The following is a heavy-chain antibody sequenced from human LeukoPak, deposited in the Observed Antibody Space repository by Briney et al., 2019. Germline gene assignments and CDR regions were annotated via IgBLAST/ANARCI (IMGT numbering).Heavy chain of an antibody. D-gene: IGHD3-22*01. CDR3: ARRRNYYDSSGYFSHAFDI. CDR2: IYYSGST. CDR1: GGSISSYY. V-gene: IGHV4-59*08. J-gene: IGHJ3*02. Sequence: SETLSLTSTVSGGSISSYYWSWIRQPPGKGLEWIGYIYYSGSTNYNPSLKSRVTISVDTSKNQFSLKLSSVTAADTAVYYCARRRNYYDSSGYFSHAFDIWGQGTMVTVSS.